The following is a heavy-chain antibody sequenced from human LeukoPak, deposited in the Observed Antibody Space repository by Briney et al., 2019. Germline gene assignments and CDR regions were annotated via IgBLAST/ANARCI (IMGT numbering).Heavy chain of an antibody. Sequence: GGSLRLSCAASGFTFSSYAMSWVRQAPGKGLEWVSAISGSGGSTYYADSVKGRFTISRDNSMNTVFLQMNSLRVEDTAVYYCAGYGGFSFWGQGTLVTVSS. CDR1: GFTFSSYA. V-gene: IGHV3-23*01. CDR2: ISGSGGST. D-gene: IGHD4-23*01. J-gene: IGHJ4*02. CDR3: AGYGGFSF.